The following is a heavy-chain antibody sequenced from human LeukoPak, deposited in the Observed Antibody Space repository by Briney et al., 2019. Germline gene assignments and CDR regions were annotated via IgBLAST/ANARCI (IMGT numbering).Heavy chain of an antibody. CDR1: GGSISSSNW. V-gene: IGHV4-4*02. CDR3: ARQINYWSGYNP. J-gene: IGHJ5*02. D-gene: IGHD3-3*01. CDR2: IYYSGST. Sequence: SGTLSLTCAVSGGSISSSNWWSWVRQPPGKGLEWIGYIYYSGSTNYNPSLKCRVTISVDTSKNQFSLKLSSVTAADTAVYYCARQINYWSGYNPWGQGTLVTVSS.